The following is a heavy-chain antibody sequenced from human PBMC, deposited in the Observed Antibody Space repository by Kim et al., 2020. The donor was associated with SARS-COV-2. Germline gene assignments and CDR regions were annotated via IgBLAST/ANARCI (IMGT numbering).Heavy chain of an antibody. CDR2: ISSSSSYI. J-gene: IGHJ6*02. CDR1: GFTFSSYS. CDR3: ARGPYYDFWSGYQYYYYYYGRDV. Sequence: GGSLRLSCAASGFTFSSYSMNWVRQAPGKGLEWVSSISSSSSYIYYADSVKGRFTISRDNAKNSLYLQMNSLRAEDTAVYYCARGPYYDFWSGYQYYYYYYGRDVWGQETTVTVSS. D-gene: IGHD3-3*01. V-gene: IGHV3-21*01.